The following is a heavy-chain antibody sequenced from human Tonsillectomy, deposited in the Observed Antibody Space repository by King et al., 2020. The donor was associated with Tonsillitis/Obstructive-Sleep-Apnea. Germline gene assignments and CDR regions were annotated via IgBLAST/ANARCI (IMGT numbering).Heavy chain of an antibody. Sequence: QLQESGPGLVKPSETLSLTCTVSGGSISSYYWTWIRQPPGKGLEWIGYIYYSGSTNNNPSLKSRVTISLDTSKNQFSLNLSSVTAADTAVYYCAREAGEYCSGGSCYSAVVAFDIWGQGTMVTVSS. CDR3: AREAGEYCSGGSCYSAVVAFDI. CDR1: GGSISSYY. CDR2: IYYSGST. J-gene: IGHJ3*02. V-gene: IGHV4-59*01. D-gene: IGHD2-15*01.